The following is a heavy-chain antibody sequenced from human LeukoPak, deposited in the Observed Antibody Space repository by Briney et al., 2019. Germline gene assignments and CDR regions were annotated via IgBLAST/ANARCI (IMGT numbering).Heavy chain of an antibody. CDR2: INHSGST. CDR1: GGSFSGYY. J-gene: IGHJ4*02. V-gene: IGHV4-34*01. CDR3: AREVRSGSYFY. Sequence: SETLSLTCAVYGGSFSGYYWSWIRQPPGKGLEWIGEINHSGSTYYNPSLKSRVTISVDTSKNQFSLKLSSVTAADTAVYYCAREVRSGSYFYWGQGTLVTVSS. D-gene: IGHD1-26*01.